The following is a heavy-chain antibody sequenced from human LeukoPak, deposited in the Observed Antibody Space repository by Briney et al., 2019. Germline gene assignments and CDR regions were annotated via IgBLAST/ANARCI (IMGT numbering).Heavy chain of an antibody. CDR3: AKDHTPKIAVAGHY. Sequence: GGSLRLSCAASGFTFSSYWMHWVRQAPGKGLVWVSRINSDGSSTSHADSVKGRFTISRDNSKNTLYLQMNSLRAEDTAVYYCAKDHTPKIAVAGHYWGQGTLVTVSS. CDR2: INSDGSST. D-gene: IGHD6-19*01. J-gene: IGHJ4*02. CDR1: GFTFSSYW. V-gene: IGHV3-74*01.